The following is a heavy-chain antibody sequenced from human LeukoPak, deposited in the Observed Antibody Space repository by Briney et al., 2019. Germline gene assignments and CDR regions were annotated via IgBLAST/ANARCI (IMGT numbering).Heavy chain of an antibody. V-gene: IGHV3-30*18. D-gene: IGHD3-10*01. J-gene: IGHJ4*02. CDR1: KFTFSNYG. CDR3: AKEYASGGYGANFDY. CDR2: VSSDGGTK. Sequence: GGSLRLSCTASKFTFSNYGMQWVRQAPGKGLEWVAVVSSDGGTKYYADSVKGRFTISRDNSKNTMYLQMNSLRAEDTAVYYCAKEYASGGYGANFDYWGQGTLVTVSS.